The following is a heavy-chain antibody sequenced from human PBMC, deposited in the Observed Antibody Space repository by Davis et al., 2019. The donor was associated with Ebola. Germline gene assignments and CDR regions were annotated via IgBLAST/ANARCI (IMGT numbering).Heavy chain of an antibody. V-gene: IGHV4-59*08. CDR3: ARMIWFGELLYSYYFDY. CDR1: GGSISSYY. J-gene: IGHJ4*02. D-gene: IGHD3-10*01. Sequence: SETLSLTCTVSGGSISSYYWSWIRQPPGKGLEWIGYIYYSGSTNYNPSLKSRVTISVDTSKNQFSLKLSSVTAADTAVYYCARMIWFGELLYSYYFDYWGQGTLVTVSS. CDR2: IYYSGST.